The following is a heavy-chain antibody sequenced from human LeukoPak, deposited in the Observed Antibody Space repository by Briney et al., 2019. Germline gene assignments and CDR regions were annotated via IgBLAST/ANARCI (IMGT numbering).Heavy chain of an antibody. CDR3: ATYYDKSGYYGRHDY. D-gene: IGHD3-22*01. CDR1: GGSISSYY. J-gene: IGHJ4*02. V-gene: IGHV4-59*01. Sequence: SETLSLTCTVSGGSISSYYWSWIRQPPGKGLEWIGYIYYSGSTSYNPSLKSRVTISVDTSKNQFSLKLSSVTAADTAVYYCATYYDKSGYYGRHDYWGQGTLVTVSS. CDR2: IYYSGST.